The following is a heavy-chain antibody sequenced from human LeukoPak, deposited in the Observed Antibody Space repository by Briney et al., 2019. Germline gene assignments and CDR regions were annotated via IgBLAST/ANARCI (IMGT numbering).Heavy chain of an antibody. CDR1: GLTFSTYN. D-gene: IGHD2-15*01. V-gene: IGHV3-48*02. J-gene: IGHJ4*02. CDR3: ARDRCSGGSCYFDY. Sequence: GGSLRLSCAASGLTFSTYNMNWVRQAPGKGLECVSYNDSSNSPIYYADSVKGRFTISRDNGKNSLYLQMNSLRDEDTAVYYCARDRCSGGSCYFDYWGQGTLVTVSS. CDR2: NDSSNSPI.